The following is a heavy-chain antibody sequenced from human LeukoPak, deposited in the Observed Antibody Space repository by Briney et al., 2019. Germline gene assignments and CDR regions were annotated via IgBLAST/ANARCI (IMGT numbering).Heavy chain of an antibody. CDR3: VRRRYYDSDGYWYYFDY. Sequence: SETLSLTCTVSGDSISSYYWSWIRQPPGKGLEWIGQMYYIGTTNYNPSLKSRVTISLDTSKNQFSLKLSSVPAADTAVYYCVRRRYYDSDGYWYYFDYWGLGTLVTVSS. V-gene: IGHV4-59*08. CDR1: GDSISSYY. J-gene: IGHJ4*02. CDR2: MYYIGTT. D-gene: IGHD3-22*01.